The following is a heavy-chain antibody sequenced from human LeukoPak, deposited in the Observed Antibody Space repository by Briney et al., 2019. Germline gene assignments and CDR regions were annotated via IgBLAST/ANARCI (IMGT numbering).Heavy chain of an antibody. CDR1: GGSISSYY. V-gene: IGHV4-59*01. CDR2: ISYSGST. CDR3: ARVTGSGIFDYYYYYMDV. D-gene: IGHD3-10*01. Sequence: KTSETLCLTCTVSGGSISSYYWTWIRQPPGKGLEWIGYISYSGSTNYNPSLKSRVTISVDTSKNQFSLKLSSVTAADTAVYYCARVTGSGIFDYYYYYMDVWGKGTTVTVSS. J-gene: IGHJ6*03.